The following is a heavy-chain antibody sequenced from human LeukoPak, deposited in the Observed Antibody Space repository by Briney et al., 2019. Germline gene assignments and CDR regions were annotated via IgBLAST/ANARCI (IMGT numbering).Heavy chain of an antibody. D-gene: IGHD1-26*01. Sequence: PSETLSLTCAVSGGSISSSNWWSWVRQPPVKGLEWIGEIYHSGSTNYNPSLKSRVTISVDKSKNQFSLKLSSVTAADTAVYYCARYSGSYQDAFDIWGQGTMVTVSS. CDR2: IYHSGST. CDR1: GGSISSSNW. V-gene: IGHV4-4*02. J-gene: IGHJ3*02. CDR3: ARYSGSYQDAFDI.